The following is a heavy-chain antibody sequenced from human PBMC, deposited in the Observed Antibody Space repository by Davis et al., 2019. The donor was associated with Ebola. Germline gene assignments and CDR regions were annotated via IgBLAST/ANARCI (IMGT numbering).Heavy chain of an antibody. V-gene: IGHV3-23*01. J-gene: IGHJ4*02. CDR3: AKGDGFPGYADDD. CDR1: GFTFSSYA. D-gene: IGHD5-12*01. CDR2: ISGTGGRT. Sequence: PGGSLRLSCAASGFTFSSYAMRWVRQAPGKGLEWVSAISGTGGRTYYADSVKGRFTISRDNSKNTLYLQMNSLRAEDAAIYYCAKGDGFPGYADDDWGQGTLVTVSS.